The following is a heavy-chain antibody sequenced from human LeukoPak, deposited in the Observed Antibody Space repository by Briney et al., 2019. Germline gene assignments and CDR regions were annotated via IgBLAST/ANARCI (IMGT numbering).Heavy chain of an antibody. CDR3: ANDRSMGLDY. CDR2: ISGSVGST. D-gene: IGHD3-10*01. CDR1: GFTFSSYA. V-gene: IGHV3-23*01. Sequence: GGSLRLSCAASGFTFSSYAMSWVRQAPGKGLEWVSVISGSVGSTYYADSVKGRFTISRDNSENTLYLQINSLRAEDTAVYYCANDRSMGLDYWGQGTLVSVSS. J-gene: IGHJ4*02.